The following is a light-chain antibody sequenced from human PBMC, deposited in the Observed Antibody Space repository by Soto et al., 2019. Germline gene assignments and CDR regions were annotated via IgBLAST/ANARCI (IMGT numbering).Light chain of an antibody. CDR2: EVS. CDR1: SSDVGGYNY. V-gene: IGLV2-14*01. Sequence: QSALTQPASVSGSPGQSITISCTGTSSDVGGYNYVSWYQQHPGKAPKLMIYEVSNRPSGVSNRISGSKSGNTASLTISGLQVEDEADYYCSSYTSSSTLNVVFGGGTKLTVL. CDR3: SSYTSSSTLNVV. J-gene: IGLJ2*01.